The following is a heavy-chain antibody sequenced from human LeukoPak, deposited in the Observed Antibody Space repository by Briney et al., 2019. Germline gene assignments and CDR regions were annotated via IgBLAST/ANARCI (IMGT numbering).Heavy chain of an antibody. J-gene: IGHJ6*02. CDR1: GGSISSGGYY. Sequence: SQTLSLTCTVSGGSISSGGYYWSWIRQHPGKGLEWIGYIYYSGSTYYNPSLKSRVTISVDTSKNQFSLKLSSVTAADTAVYYCARDQYSSSWYGMDVWGQGTTVTVYS. CDR3: ARDQYSSSWYGMDV. D-gene: IGHD6-13*01. V-gene: IGHV4-31*03. CDR2: IYYSGST.